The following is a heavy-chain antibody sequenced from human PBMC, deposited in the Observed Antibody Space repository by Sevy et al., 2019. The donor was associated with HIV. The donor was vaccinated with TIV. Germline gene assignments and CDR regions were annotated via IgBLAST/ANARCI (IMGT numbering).Heavy chain of an antibody. J-gene: IGHJ4*02. Sequence: GGSLRLSCAASGFTFSSYGMHWVRQAPGKGLEWVAVIWYVGSNKDYADSVKGRFTISRDNSKNTLNLQMNSLRAEDTAVYYCAMNYYDSSGSSFFFDYWGQGTLVTVSS. D-gene: IGHD3-22*01. V-gene: IGHV3-33*01. CDR3: AMNYYDSSGSSFFFDY. CDR1: GFTFSSYG. CDR2: IWYVGSNK.